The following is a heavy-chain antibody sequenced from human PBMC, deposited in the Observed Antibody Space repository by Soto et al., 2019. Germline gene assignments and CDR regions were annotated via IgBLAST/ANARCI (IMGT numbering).Heavy chain of an antibody. V-gene: IGHV3-30-3*01. J-gene: IGHJ4*02. Sequence: QVQLVESGGGVVQPGRSLRLSCAASGFTFSSYAMHWVRQAPGKGLEWVAVISYDGSNKYYADSVKGRFTISRDNSKNTLYLQMNSLRAEDTAVYYCARGGASGSYPYYFDYGGQGTLVPVSS. CDR3: ARGGASGSYPYYFDY. CDR2: ISYDGSNK. D-gene: IGHD1-26*01. CDR1: GFTFSSYA.